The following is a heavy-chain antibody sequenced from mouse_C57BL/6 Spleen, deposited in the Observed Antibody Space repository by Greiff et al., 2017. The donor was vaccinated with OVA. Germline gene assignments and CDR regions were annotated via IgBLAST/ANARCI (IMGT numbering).Heavy chain of an antibody. CDR3: ARSEDGLFAY. CDR2: IYPGDGDT. D-gene: IGHD1-1*01. J-gene: IGHJ3*01. CDR1: GYAFSSSW. V-gene: IGHV1-82*01. Sequence: VQLQQSGPELVKPGASVKISCKASGYAFSSSWMNWVKQRPGKGLEWIGRIYPGDGDTNYNGKFKGKATLTADKSSSTAYMQLSSLTSEDSAVYFCARSEDGLFAYWGQGTLVTVSA.